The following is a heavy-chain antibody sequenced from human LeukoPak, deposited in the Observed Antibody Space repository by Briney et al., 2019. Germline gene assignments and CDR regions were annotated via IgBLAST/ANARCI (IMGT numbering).Heavy chain of an antibody. D-gene: IGHD3-3*01. CDR3: ARGSPYDFWSGYTPPNWFDP. CDR1: GGSISRYY. V-gene: IGHV4-59*01. CDR2: IYYSGST. Sequence: SETLSLTCTVSGGSISRYYWSWIRQPPGKGLEWIGYIYYSGSTNYNPSLKSRVTISVDTSKNQFSLKLSSVTAADTAVYYCARGSPYDFWSGYTPPNWFDPWGQGTLVTVSS. J-gene: IGHJ5*02.